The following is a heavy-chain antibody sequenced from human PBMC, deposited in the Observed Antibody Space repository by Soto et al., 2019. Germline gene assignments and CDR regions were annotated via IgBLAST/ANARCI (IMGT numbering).Heavy chain of an antibody. CDR1: GGSVSSGSYY. CDR3: ARDLWGYCGTDCYPLDV. V-gene: IGHV4-61*01. Sequence: SETLSLTCTFSGGSVSSGSYYLSWIRQPPGKGLEWIGCIYNSGNTNYNPSLKSRVTISVDMSQNQFSLNLNYVTAADTAVYYCARDLWGYCGTDCYPLDVWGQGTTVTVSS. D-gene: IGHD2-21*02. J-gene: IGHJ6*02. CDR2: IYNSGNT.